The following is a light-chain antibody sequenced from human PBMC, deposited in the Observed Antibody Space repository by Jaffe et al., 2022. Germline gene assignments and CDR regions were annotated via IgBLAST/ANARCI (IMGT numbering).Light chain of an antibody. CDR2: DVT. CDR1: SSDVGGYNY. Sequence: QSALTQPASVSGSPGQSITISCTGTSSDVGGYNYVSWYQQHPGKAPKLMIYDVTNRPSGVSNRFSGSKSGNTASLTISGLQAEDEGDYYCTSYTSRNSVVFGGGTKLTVL. J-gene: IGLJ2*01. V-gene: IGLV2-14*03. CDR3: TSYTSRNSVV.